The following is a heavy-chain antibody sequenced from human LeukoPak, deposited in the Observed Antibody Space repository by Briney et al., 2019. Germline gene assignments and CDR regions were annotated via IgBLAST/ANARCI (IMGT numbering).Heavy chain of an antibody. Sequence: PGGSLRLSCAASGFTFSSYGMHWVRQAPGKGLEWVAVIWYDGSNKYYADSVKGRFTISRDNSKNTLYLQMNSLRAEDTAVYYCARERPNRSGYYYGMDVWGQGTTVTVSS. D-gene: IGHD1-14*01. J-gene: IGHJ6*02. CDR3: ARERPNRSGYYYGMDV. V-gene: IGHV3-33*01. CDR1: GFTFSSYG. CDR2: IWYDGSNK.